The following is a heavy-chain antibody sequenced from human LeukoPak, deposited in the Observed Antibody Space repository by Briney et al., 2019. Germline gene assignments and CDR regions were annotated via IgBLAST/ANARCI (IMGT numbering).Heavy chain of an antibody. CDR2: ISGSGGST. CDR1: GFTFSSYA. CDR3: AKVGYYYDSSGYYPLFDY. D-gene: IGHD3-22*01. Sequence: GRSLRLSCAASGFTFSSYAMSWVRQAPGKGLEWVSAISGSGGSTYYADSVKGRFTISRDNSKNTLYLQMNSLRAEDTAVYYCAKVGYYYDSSGYYPLFDYWGQGTLVTVSS. J-gene: IGHJ4*02. V-gene: IGHV3-23*01.